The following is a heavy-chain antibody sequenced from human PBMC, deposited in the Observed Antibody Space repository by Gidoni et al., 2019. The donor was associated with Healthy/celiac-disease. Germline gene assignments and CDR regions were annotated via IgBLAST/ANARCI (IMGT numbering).Heavy chain of an antibody. CDR1: GFTFSSYS. CDR2: ISSSSSTI. J-gene: IGHJ4*02. Sequence: EVQLVESGGGLVQPGGSLRLSCAASGFTFSSYSMNWVRQAPGKGLEWVSYISSSSSTIYYADSVKGRFTISRDNAKNSLYLQMNSLRDEDTAVYYCARAGDFWSGYYPPPFDYWGQGTLATVSS. D-gene: IGHD3-3*01. CDR3: ARAGDFWSGYYPPPFDY. V-gene: IGHV3-48*02.